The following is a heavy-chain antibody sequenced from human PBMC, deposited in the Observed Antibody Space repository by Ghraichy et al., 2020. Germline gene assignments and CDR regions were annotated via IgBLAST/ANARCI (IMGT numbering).Heavy chain of an antibody. CDR1: GYSISSGYY. Sequence: SETLSLTCTVSGYSISSGYYWGWIRQPPGKGLEWIGSIHHSGSTYYNPSLKSRVTISVDTSKNQFSLKLSSVTAADTAVYYCARGGAVNWFDPWGQGTLVTVSS. D-gene: IGHD6-19*01. CDR2: IHHSGST. V-gene: IGHV4-38-2*02. J-gene: IGHJ5*02. CDR3: ARGGAVNWFDP.